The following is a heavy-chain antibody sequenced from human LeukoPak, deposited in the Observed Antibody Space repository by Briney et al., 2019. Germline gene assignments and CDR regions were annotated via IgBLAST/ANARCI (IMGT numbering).Heavy chain of an antibody. D-gene: IGHD5-12*01. V-gene: IGHV3-20*04. CDR2: INWNGGST. J-gene: IGHJ4*02. Sequence: GGSLRLSCAASGFTFDDYGMSWVRQAPGKGLEWVSGINWNGGSTGYADSVKGRFTISRDNAKNSLYLQMNSLRAEDTALYYCARDTLGVYSGGGYDYGGREPLVTFS. CDR1: GFTFDDYG. CDR3: ARDTLGVYSGGGYDY.